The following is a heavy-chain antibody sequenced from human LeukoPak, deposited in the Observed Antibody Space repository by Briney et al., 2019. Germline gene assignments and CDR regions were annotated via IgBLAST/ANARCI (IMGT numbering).Heavy chain of an antibody. V-gene: IGHV1-46*01. Sequence: GASVKVSCKASGYTFTSYYMHWVRQAPGQGLEWMGIINPSGGSTSYAQKFQGRVTMTRDMSTSTVYMELSSLRSEDTAVYYCARDHDFWSGYYYWFDPWGQGTLVTVSS. CDR1: GYTFTSYY. J-gene: IGHJ5*02. CDR2: INPSGGST. CDR3: ARDHDFWSGYYYWFDP. D-gene: IGHD3-3*01.